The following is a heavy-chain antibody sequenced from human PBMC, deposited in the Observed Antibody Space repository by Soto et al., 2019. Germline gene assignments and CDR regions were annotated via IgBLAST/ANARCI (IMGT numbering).Heavy chain of an antibody. J-gene: IGHJ4*02. Sequence: SETLSLTCTVSGGSISSGDYYWSWIRQPPGKGLEWIGYIYYSGSTYYNPSLKSRVTISVDTSKNQFSLKLSSVTAADTAVYYCARLSPRHYYDSSGTHWGQGTLVTVSS. CDR1: GGSISSGDYY. D-gene: IGHD3-22*01. V-gene: IGHV4-30-4*01. CDR2: IYYSGST. CDR3: ARLSPRHYYDSSGTH.